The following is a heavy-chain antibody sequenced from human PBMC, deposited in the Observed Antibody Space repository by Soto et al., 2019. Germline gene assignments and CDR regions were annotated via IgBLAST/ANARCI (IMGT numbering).Heavy chain of an antibody. Sequence: ESVGGLVQPGGSLRLSCAASGFTFSSYAMSWVRQAPGKGLEWVSAISGSGGSTYYADSVKGRFTISRDNSKNTLYLQMNSLRAEDTAVYYCAKGGRFLEWLFTFDPWGQGTLVTVSS. CDR1: GFTFSSYA. D-gene: IGHD3-3*01. CDR2: ISGSGGST. J-gene: IGHJ5*02. CDR3: AKGGRFLEWLFTFDP. V-gene: IGHV3-23*01.